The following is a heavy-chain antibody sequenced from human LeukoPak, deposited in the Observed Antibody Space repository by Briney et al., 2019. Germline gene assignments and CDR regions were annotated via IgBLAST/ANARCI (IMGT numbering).Heavy chain of an antibody. CDR2: ISGSGGST. CDR3: VYGRPFDY. Sequence: PGGSLRLSCASSGFTFSNYAMTWVRQAPGKGLEWVSGISGSGGSTYYADSVKGRFTISRDNSKNTLYLQMNSLRAEDTAVSTRVYGRPFDYWGQGTLVTVSS. CDR1: GFTFSNYA. J-gene: IGHJ4*02. D-gene: IGHD4-17*01. V-gene: IGHV3-23*01.